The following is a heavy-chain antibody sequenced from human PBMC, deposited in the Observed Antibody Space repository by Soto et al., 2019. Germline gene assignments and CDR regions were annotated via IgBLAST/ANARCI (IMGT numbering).Heavy chain of an antibody. CDR3: AKESYSSSSYYYGMDV. J-gene: IGHJ6*02. CDR2: ISYDGSNK. V-gene: IGHV3-30*18. Sequence: GGSLRLPCAASGFTFSSYGMHWVRQAPGKGLEWVAVISYDGSNKYYADSVKGRFTISRDNSKNTLYLQMNSLRAEDTAVYYCAKESYSSSSYYYGMDVWGQGTTVTVSS. D-gene: IGHD6-6*01. CDR1: GFTFSSYG.